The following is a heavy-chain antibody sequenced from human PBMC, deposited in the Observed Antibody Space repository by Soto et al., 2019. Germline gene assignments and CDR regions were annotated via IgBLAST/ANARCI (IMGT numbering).Heavy chain of an antibody. V-gene: IGHV5-10-1*01. CDR1: GYSFTSYW. Sequence: GESLKISCKGSGYSFTSYWISWVRQMPGKGLEWMGRIDPSDSYTNYSPSFQGHVTISTDKSISTAYLQWSSLKASDTAMYYCARVPPADYYDSSGTKNWFDPWGQGTLVTVSS. J-gene: IGHJ5*02. D-gene: IGHD3-22*01. CDR3: ARVPPADYYDSSGTKNWFDP. CDR2: IDPSDSYT.